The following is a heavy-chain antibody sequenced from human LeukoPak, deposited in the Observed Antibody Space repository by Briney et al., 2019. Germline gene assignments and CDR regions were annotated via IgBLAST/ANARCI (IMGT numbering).Heavy chain of an antibody. Sequence: ASVKVSCKASGYTFTSYDINWVRQATGQGLEWMGWMNPNSGNTGYAQKFQGRVTMTRNTSMSTAYMELSGLRSEDTAIYFCARGGLITSRNFDFWSAYSWGQGTLVTVSS. D-gene: IGHD3-3*01. CDR2: MNPNSGNT. V-gene: IGHV1-8*01. J-gene: IGHJ4*02. CDR1: GYTFTSYD. CDR3: ARGGLITSRNFDFWSAYS.